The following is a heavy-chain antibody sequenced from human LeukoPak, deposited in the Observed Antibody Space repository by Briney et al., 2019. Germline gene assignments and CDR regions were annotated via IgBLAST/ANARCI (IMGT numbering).Heavy chain of an antibody. V-gene: IGHV1-69*04. D-gene: IGHD2-2*02. CDR1: GGTFSSYA. CDR3: AREEYQLLYGLDYYYGMDV. CDR2: IIPILSIA. J-gene: IGHJ6*02. Sequence: SVKVSCKASGGTFSSYAISWVRQAPGQGLEWMGRIIPILSIANYAQKFQGRVTITADKSTSTAYMELSSLRSEDTAVYYCAREEYQLLYGLDYYYGMDVWGQGTTVTVSS.